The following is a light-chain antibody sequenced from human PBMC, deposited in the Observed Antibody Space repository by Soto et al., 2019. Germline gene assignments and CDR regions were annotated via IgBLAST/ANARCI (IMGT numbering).Light chain of an antibody. CDR3: QQYSSSRT. J-gene: IGKJ1*01. CDR1: QSVSSSY. V-gene: IGKV3-20*01. CDR2: GAS. Sequence: ESVLTQSPGTLSLSPGERATLSCRASQSVSSSYLAWYQHKPGQAPRLLIYGASSRATGIPDRFSGSGSGTDFTLTISRLEPEDFAVYYCQQYSSSRTFGQGTKVDIK.